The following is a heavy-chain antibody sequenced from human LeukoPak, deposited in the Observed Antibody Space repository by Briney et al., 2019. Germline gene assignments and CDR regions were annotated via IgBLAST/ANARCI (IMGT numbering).Heavy chain of an antibody. J-gene: IGHJ4*02. CDR2: INNSGGST. V-gene: IGHV3-23*01. CDR3: ARRGYGSGSYYFDY. D-gene: IGHD3-10*01. CDR1: GFTFTTYA. Sequence: GGSLRLSCAASGFTFTTYAMSWVRQAPGRGLEWVSAINNSGGSTYYADSVKGRFTISRDNSKNTLYLQINSLRAEDTAIYYCARRGYGSGSYYFDYWGQGTLVTVSS.